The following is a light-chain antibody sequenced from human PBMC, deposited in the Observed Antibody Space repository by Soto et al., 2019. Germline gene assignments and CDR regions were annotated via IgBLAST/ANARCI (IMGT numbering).Light chain of an antibody. Sequence: DVVMTQSPLSLPVTLVQPASISCRSSQSLLHSNGYNYLDWYLQKPGQSPQLLIYLGSNRASGVPDRFSGSGSGSDFTLTISSLQPEDFASYYCQQSFSTPPTFGQGTKVDI. CDR2: LGS. CDR3: QQSFSTPPT. J-gene: IGKJ1*01. V-gene: IGKV2-28*01. CDR1: QSLLHSNGYNY.